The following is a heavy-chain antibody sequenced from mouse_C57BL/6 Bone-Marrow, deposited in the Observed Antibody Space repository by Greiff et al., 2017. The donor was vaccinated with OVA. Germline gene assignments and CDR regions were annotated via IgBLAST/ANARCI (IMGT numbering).Heavy chain of an antibody. Sequence: VQLQQPGAELVMPGASVKLSCKASGYTFTSYWMHWVKQRPGQGLEWIGEIDPSDSYTNYNQKFKGKSTLTVDKSSSTAYMQLSSLTSEDSAVYYCARYSDWFAYWGQGTLVTVSA. D-gene: IGHD3-2*02. V-gene: IGHV1-69*01. J-gene: IGHJ3*01. CDR2: IDPSDSYT. CDR3: ARYSDWFAY. CDR1: GYTFTSYW.